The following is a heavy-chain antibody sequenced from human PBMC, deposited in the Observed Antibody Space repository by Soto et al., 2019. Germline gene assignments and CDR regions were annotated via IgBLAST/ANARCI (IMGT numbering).Heavy chain of an antibody. CDR2: IYYSGST. Sequence: QLQLQESGPGLVKPSETLSLTCTVSGGSISSSSYYWGWIRQPPGKGLEWIGSIYYSGSTYYNPSLKSRVTRSVDTSKNQFSLKLSSVPAADTAVYYCASSHYYDFWSGYFNYFDYWGQGTLVTVSS. V-gene: IGHV4-39*01. CDR1: GGSISSSSYY. D-gene: IGHD3-3*01. J-gene: IGHJ4*02. CDR3: ASSHYYDFWSGYFNYFDY.